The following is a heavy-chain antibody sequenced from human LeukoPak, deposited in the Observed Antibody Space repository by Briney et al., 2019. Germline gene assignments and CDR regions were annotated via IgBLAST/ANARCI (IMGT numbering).Heavy chain of an antibody. CDR1: GYSISSGYY. D-gene: IGHD6-19*01. Sequence: SETLSLTCTVSGYSISSGYYWGWIRQRPGKGLEWIGSIYHSGSTYYNPSLKSRVTISVDTSKNQFSLKVSSVTAADTAVYYCARGAVLNWYFDLWGRGTLVTVSS. V-gene: IGHV4-38-2*02. CDR2: IYHSGST. J-gene: IGHJ2*01. CDR3: ARGAVLNWYFDL.